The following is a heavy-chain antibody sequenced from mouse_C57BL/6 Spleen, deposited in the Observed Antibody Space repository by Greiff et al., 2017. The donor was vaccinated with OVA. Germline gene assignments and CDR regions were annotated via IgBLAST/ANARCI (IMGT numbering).Heavy chain of an antibody. V-gene: IGHV5-6*01. J-gene: IGHJ1*03. CDR1: GFTFSSYG. D-gene: IGHD1-1*01. CDR2: ISSGGSYT. Sequence: EVQLQESGGDLVKPGGSLKLSCAASGFTFSSYGMSWVRQTPDKRLEWVATISSGGSYTYYPDSVKGRFTISRDNAKNTLYLQMSSLKSEDTAMYYCARRGIYYYGSSYTYWYFDVWGTGTTVTVSS. CDR3: ARRGIYYYGSSYTYWYFDV.